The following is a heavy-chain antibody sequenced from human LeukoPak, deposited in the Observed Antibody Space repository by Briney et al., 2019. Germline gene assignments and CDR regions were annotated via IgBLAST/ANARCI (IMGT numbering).Heavy chain of an antibody. CDR1: GFTFSSYS. CDR3: ARDNDSRDPPHFDY. Sequence: GSLRLSCAASGFTFSSYSMNWVRQAPGKGLEWIGEINHSGSTNYNPSLKSRVTISVDTSKNQFSLKLSSVTAADTAVYYCARDNDSRDPPHFDYWGQGTLVTVSS. V-gene: IGHV4-34*01. D-gene: IGHD3-16*01. CDR2: INHSGST. J-gene: IGHJ4*02.